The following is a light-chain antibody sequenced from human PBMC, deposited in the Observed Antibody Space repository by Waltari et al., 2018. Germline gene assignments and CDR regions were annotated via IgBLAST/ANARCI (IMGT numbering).Light chain of an antibody. CDR3: QQYNSYSYT. Sequence: DIQMTQSPSTLSASVGHRVTITCRASQSISSWLAWYQQKPGKAPKLLIYKASSLESGVPSRFSGSGSGTEFTLTISSLQPDDFATYYCQQYNSYSYTFGQGIKMEIK. CDR2: KAS. J-gene: IGKJ2*01. V-gene: IGKV1-5*03. CDR1: QSISSW.